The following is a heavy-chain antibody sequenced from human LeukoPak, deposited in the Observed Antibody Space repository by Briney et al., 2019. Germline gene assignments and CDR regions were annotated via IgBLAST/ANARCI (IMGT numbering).Heavy chain of an antibody. D-gene: IGHD6-19*01. CDR2: IWYDGSNK. CDR1: GFTFSSYG. CDR3: AKDLGDSSGWSAFDY. V-gene: IGHV3-33*06. Sequence: GGSLRLSCAASGFTFSSYGMHWVRQAPGKGLEWVAVIWYDGSNKYYADSVKGRFTISRDNSKNTLYLQMNSLRAEDTAVYYCAKDLGDSSGWSAFDYWGQGTLVTVSS. J-gene: IGHJ4*02.